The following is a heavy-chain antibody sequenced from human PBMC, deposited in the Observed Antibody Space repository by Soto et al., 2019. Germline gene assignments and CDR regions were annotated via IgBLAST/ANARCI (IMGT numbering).Heavy chain of an antibody. D-gene: IGHD6-13*01. Sequence: QVPLVQSGGELKKPGASVKVYCKASGYTFTNYAISWVRQAPGRGLEWMGWVNTYNGNPNYAQIFQGRVTMTTDTSTGTAYMELRSLKSDDSAIYYCARDSQYSTSWQRFDSWGQGTLVTVSS. CDR3: ARDSQYSTSWQRFDS. CDR1: GYTFTNYA. CDR2: VNTYNGNP. V-gene: IGHV1-18*01. J-gene: IGHJ4*02.